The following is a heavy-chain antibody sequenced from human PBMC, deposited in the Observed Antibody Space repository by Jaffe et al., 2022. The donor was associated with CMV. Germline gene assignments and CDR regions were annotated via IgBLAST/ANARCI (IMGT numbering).Heavy chain of an antibody. CDR2: ISYDGSNT. D-gene: IGHD6-13*01. CDR3: AKDPWRNSRRLDTFDY. V-gene: IGHV3-30*18. J-gene: IGHJ4*02. Sequence: QVQLVESGGGVVQPGRSLRLSCAASGFSFISYGMHWVRQAPGKGLEWVAVISYDGSNTYYADSVRGRFTISRDISKNTLFLQMNSLTAEDTAVYYCAKDPWRNSRRLDTFDYWGQGTLVTVSS. CDR1: GFSFISYG.